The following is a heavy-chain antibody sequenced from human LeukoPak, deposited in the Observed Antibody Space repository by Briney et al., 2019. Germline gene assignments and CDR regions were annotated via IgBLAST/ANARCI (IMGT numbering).Heavy chain of an antibody. CDR1: GFTFDDYA. V-gene: IGHV3-9*01. D-gene: IGHD1-26*01. CDR2: ISWNSGSI. J-gene: IGHJ4*02. CDR3: AKGQSTSGYSGSYWNY. Sequence: PGGSLRLSCAASGFTFDDYAMHWVRQAPGKGLEWVSGISWNSGSIGYADSVKGRFTISRDNAKNSLYLQMNSLRAEDTALYYCAKGQSTSGYSGSYWNYWGQGTLVTVSS.